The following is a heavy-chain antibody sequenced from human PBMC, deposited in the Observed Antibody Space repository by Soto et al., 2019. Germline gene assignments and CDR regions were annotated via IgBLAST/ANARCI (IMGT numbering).Heavy chain of an antibody. J-gene: IGHJ4*02. CDR2: INHSGRT. CDR1: GGSISGHY. CDR3: ARGNIAAALVY. Sequence: SETLSLTCAVYGGSISGHYWNWIRQPPGKGLEWIGEINHSGRTNYNPSLKSRVTMSVDTSKNQFSLNLGSVTAADTAVYYCARGNIAAALVYWGRGTQVTVSS. D-gene: IGHD6-13*01. V-gene: IGHV4-34*01.